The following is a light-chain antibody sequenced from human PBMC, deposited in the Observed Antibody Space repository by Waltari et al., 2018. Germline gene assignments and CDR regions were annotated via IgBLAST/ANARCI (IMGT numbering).Light chain of an antibody. Sequence: QSVLTQPPSVSGAPGQRVTISCTGSSSNIGAGYDVHWYHQVPGTAPKLLIYDNSNRPSGVPDGFSGSKSGTSASLAITGLQAEDEADYYCQSYDSSLSGVVFGGGTKLTVL. CDR2: DNS. CDR3: QSYDSSLSGVV. CDR1: SSNIGAGYD. V-gene: IGLV1-40*01. J-gene: IGLJ2*01.